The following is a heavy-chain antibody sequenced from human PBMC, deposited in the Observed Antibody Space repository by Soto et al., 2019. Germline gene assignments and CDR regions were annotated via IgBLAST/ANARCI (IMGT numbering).Heavy chain of an antibody. CDR1: GFTFSSYA. D-gene: IGHD5-18*01. CDR3: AKEIGQLCSIDY. Sequence: EVQLLESGGGLVQPGGSLRLSCAASGFTFSSYAMSWVRQAPGKGVEWVSAISGSGGSTYYADSVKGRFTISRDNSDNALYLQMNSLRAEDTAVYYCAKEIGQLCSIDYWGQGTLVTVAS. V-gene: IGHV3-23*01. J-gene: IGHJ4*02. CDR2: ISGSGGST.